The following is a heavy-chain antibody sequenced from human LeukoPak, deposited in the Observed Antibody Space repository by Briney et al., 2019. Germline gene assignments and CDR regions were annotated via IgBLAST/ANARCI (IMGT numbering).Heavy chain of an antibody. V-gene: IGHV1-3*04. D-gene: IGHD6-13*01. CDR1: GYVFTHYA. CDR3: ARDLWSDSWSRLQL. Sequence: ASVKVSCKASGYVFTHYAIHRMRQAPGQSLEWIGWINTGSGDTRYSQKFQDRLAITRDSAAGTVYVELSSLRSDDTALYYCARDLWSDSWSRLQLWGQGTLVTVSS. J-gene: IGHJ4*02. CDR2: INTGSGDT.